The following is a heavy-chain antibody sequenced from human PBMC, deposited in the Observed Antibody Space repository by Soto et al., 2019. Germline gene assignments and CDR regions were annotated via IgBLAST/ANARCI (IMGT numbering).Heavy chain of an antibody. CDR2: ISSSGSTI. CDR1: GFTCSSYE. Sequence: EVQLVESGGGLVQPGGSLRLSCAASGFTCSSYEMNWVRQAPGKGLEWVSYISSSGSTIYYADSVKGRFTISRDNAKNSLYLQMNSLRAEDMAVYYCASAYCGGDCYSDGGAFDIWGQGTMVTVSS. CDR3: ASAYCGGDCYSDGGAFDI. D-gene: IGHD2-21*02. J-gene: IGHJ3*02. V-gene: IGHV3-48*03.